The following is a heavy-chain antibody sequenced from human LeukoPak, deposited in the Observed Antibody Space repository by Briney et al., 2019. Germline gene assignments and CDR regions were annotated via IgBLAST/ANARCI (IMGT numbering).Heavy chain of an antibody. J-gene: IGHJ5*02. D-gene: IGHD3-10*01. Sequence: SETLSLTCTVSGYSISSGYYWSWIRQPPGKGLEWIGEINHSGSTNYNPSLKSRVTISVDTSKNQFSLKLSSVTAADTAVYYCARRRGSGSYTYSFNWFDPWGQGTLVTVSS. CDR2: INHSGST. CDR3: ARRRGSGSYTYSFNWFDP. V-gene: IGHV4-38-2*02. CDR1: GYSISSGYY.